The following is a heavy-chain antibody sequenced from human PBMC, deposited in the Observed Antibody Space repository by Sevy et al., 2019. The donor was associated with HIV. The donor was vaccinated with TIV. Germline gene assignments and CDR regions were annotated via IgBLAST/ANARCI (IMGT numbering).Heavy chain of an antibody. CDR1: GFTSKKFG. CDR2: ISYDESKK. V-gene: IGHV3-30*18. D-gene: IGHD3-16*01. J-gene: IGHJ4*02. Sequence: GGSLRLSCVTSGFTSKKFGMHWVRQAPGKGPEWVAIISYDESKKYYADSVKGRFTISRDISKNTLYLQMDRLTTEDTAVYYFAKCLYYYGPKSFPDYWGQGTQVTVSS. CDR3: AKCLYYYGPKSFPDY.